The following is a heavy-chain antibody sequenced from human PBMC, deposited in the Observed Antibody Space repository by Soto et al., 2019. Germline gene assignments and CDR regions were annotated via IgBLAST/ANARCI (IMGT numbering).Heavy chain of an antibody. Sequence: SETLSLTCTVSGGSISSYYWSWIRQPPGKGLEWIGYIYYSGSTNYNPSLKSRVTISVDTSKNQFSLKLSSVTAADTAVYYCARGVGGYIERYHLAYWGQGTLVTVSS. CDR2: IYYSGST. CDR3: ARGVGGYIERYHLAY. V-gene: IGHV4-59*01. J-gene: IGHJ4*02. D-gene: IGHD1-26*01. CDR1: GGSISSYY.